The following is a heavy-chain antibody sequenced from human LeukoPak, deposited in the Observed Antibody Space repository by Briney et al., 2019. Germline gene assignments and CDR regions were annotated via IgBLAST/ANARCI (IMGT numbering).Heavy chain of an antibody. V-gene: IGHV4-61*02. J-gene: IGHJ3*02. CDR1: GGSISSGSYY. CDR3: ARGGTREYDFWSGYWGNDAFDI. CDR2: IYPSGST. Sequence: SETLSLTCTVAGGSISSGSYYWSWIRQPAGKGLEWIGLIYPSGSTNYNPSLKSRVTISVDTSKNQFSLKLSSVTAADTAVYYCARGGTREYDFWSGYWGNDAFDIWGQGTMVTVSS. D-gene: IGHD3-3*01.